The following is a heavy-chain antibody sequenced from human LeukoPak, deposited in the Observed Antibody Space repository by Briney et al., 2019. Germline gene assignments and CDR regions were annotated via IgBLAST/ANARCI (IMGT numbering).Heavy chain of an antibody. CDR1: GGSFSGYY. Sequence: SETLSLTCAVYGGSFSGYYWSWIRQPPGKGLEWIGEINHSGSTNYNPSLKSRVTISVDTSKNQFSLKLSSVTAADTAVYYCASLFYGSGSYLNYYYYYMDVWGKGTTVTISS. D-gene: IGHD3-10*01. CDR3: ASLFYGSGSYLNYYYYYMDV. CDR2: INHSGST. J-gene: IGHJ6*03. V-gene: IGHV4-34*01.